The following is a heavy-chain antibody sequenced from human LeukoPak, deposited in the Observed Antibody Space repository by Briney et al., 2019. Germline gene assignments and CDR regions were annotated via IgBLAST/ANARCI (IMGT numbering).Heavy chain of an antibody. CDR2: ISAYNGNT. CDR3: ARAASGAGRYRAIDI. D-gene: IGHD3-10*01. Sequence: SLYLSCKPSGYTFTSYSISWVRQAARPGLECMRWISAYNGNTNYAQRFQGMVTMTTDTSTTTASMEVRSLRSDDTTIDYCARAASGAGRYRAIDIWGQGTMVTVSS. V-gene: IGHV1-18*01. CDR1: GYTFTSYS. J-gene: IGHJ3*02.